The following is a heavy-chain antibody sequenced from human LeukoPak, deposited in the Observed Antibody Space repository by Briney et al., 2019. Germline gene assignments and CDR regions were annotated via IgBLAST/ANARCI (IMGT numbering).Heavy chain of an antibody. CDR1: GFSFISYG. Sequence: PGGSLRLSCAASGFSFISYGMHWARQAPGKGLEWVGVISDDGRSKDYADSMKGRFTISRDNSKDTLYLQMNSLRDGDTAVYYCAKRPSDYGDYVSYFDYWGQGTLVTVSS. V-gene: IGHV3-30*18. D-gene: IGHD4-17*01. CDR3: AKRPSDYGDYVSYFDY. CDR2: ISDDGRSK. J-gene: IGHJ4*02.